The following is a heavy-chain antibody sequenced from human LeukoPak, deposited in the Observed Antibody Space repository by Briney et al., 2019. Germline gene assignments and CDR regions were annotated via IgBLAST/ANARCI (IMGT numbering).Heavy chain of an antibody. Sequence: ASVNVSCKPSGYTFTNYYMHWVRQAAGQEREWMGRINPSGGGTSHAPKLQGRVTMTSDTSTSTVYRELGRLRSETSAVYYCARTTAVAGNFDYWGEGTLVTVSS. CDR3: ARTTAVAGNFDY. D-gene: IGHD6-19*01. CDR2: INPSGGGT. V-gene: IGHV1-46*04. CDR1: GYTFTNYY. J-gene: IGHJ4*02.